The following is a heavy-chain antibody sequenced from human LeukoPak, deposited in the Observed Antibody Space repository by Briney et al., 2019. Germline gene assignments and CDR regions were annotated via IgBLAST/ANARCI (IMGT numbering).Heavy chain of an antibody. CDR3: ARMGGAAALIEAYYFDY. CDR2: IIPILGIA. CDR1: GGTFSSYA. Sequence: SVKVSCKASGGTFSSYAISWVRQAPGQGLEWMGRIIPILGIANYAQKFQGRVTITADKSTSTAYMELSSLRSEDTAVYYCARMGGAAALIEAYYFDYWGQGTLVTVSS. V-gene: IGHV1-69*04. D-gene: IGHD6-13*01. J-gene: IGHJ4*02.